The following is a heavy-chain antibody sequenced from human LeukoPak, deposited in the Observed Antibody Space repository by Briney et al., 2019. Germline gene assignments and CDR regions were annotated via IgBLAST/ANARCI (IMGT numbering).Heavy chain of an antibody. Sequence: GGSLRLSCAASGFTFSSYIMNWVRQAPGKGLGWVSSISSSSSYIYYADSVKGRFTISRDNAKNSLYLQMNSLRAEDTAVYYCATRHRSGCYLVYWGQGTLVTVSS. D-gene: IGHD6-19*01. V-gene: IGHV3-21*01. CDR1: GFTFSSYI. CDR2: ISSSSSYI. J-gene: IGHJ4*02. CDR3: ATRHRSGCYLVY.